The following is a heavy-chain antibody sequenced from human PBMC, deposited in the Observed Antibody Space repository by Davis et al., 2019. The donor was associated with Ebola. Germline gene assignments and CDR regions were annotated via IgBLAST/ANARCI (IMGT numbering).Heavy chain of an antibody. J-gene: IGHJ4*02. V-gene: IGHV1-18*01. CDR3: ARVGWCSSTSCYTDFDY. CDR2: ISAYNGNT. CDR1: GYTFTRYG. D-gene: IGHD2-2*02. Sequence: ASVTVSCKASGYTFTRYGISWVRQAPGQGLEWMGWISAYNGNTNYAQKFQGRVTITADKSTSTAYMELSSLRSEDTAVYYCARVGWCSSTSCYTDFDYWGQGTLVTDSS.